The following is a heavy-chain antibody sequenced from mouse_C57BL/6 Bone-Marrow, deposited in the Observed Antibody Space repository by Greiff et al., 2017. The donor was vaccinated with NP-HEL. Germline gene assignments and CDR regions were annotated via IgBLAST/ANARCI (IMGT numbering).Heavy chain of an antibody. CDR3: ASPNPPYYYGSSYVGFDY. Sequence: VQPGASVKISCKASGYSFTDYNMNWVKQSNGKSLEWIGVINPNYGTTSYNQKFKGKATLTVDQSSSTAYMQLNSLTSEDSAVYYCASPNPPYYYGSSYVGFDYWGQGTTLTVSS. D-gene: IGHD1-1*01. J-gene: IGHJ2*01. V-gene: IGHV1-39*01. CDR1: GYSFTDYN. CDR2: INPNYGTT.